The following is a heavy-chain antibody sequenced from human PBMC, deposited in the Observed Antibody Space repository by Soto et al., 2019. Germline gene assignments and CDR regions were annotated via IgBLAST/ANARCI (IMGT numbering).Heavy chain of an antibody. J-gene: IGHJ6*02. V-gene: IGHV1-69*06. CDR3: ASPTRGYLTVSYYYYGMDV. Sequence: SVKVCCKASGGTFSSYAISWVRQAPGEGLEWMGGIIPIFGTANYAQKFQGRVTITADKSTSTAYMELSSLRSEDTAVYYCASPTRGYLTVSYYYYGMDVWGQGTTVTVSS. D-gene: IGHD2-2*01. CDR2: IIPIFGTA. CDR1: GGTFSSYA.